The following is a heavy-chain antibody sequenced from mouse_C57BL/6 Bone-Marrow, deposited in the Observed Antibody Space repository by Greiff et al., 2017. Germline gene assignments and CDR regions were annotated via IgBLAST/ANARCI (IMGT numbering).Heavy chain of an antibody. CDR3: ARSKNWDSWFAY. J-gene: IGHJ3*01. CDR1: GYAFTNYL. CDR2: INPGSGGT. D-gene: IGHD4-1*01. Sequence: VQLQQSGAELVRPGTSVKVSCKASGYAFTNYLIEWVKQRPGQGLEWIGVINPGSGGTNYNEKFKGKAKLTADKYSSTAYMQLSSLTSEDSAVYCCARSKNWDSWFAYWGQGTLVTVSA. V-gene: IGHV1-54*01.